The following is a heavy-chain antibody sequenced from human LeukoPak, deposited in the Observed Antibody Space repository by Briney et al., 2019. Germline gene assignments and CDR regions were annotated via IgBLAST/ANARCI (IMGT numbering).Heavy chain of an antibody. V-gene: IGHV3-23*01. CDR1: GFTFGSYA. CDR3: AKDPRPPMTTVTTRYFDY. Sequence: GGSLRLSCAASGFTFGSYAMSWVRQAPGKGLEWVSAISGSGGSTYYADSVKGRFTVYRDNSKNTLYLQMNSLRAEDTAVYYCAKDPRPPMTTVTTRYFDYWGQGTLLTVSS. D-gene: IGHD4-17*01. CDR2: ISGSGGST. J-gene: IGHJ4*02.